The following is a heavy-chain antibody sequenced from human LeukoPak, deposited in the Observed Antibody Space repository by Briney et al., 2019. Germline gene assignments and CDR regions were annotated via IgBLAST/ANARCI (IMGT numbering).Heavy chain of an antibody. CDR2: IYTSGST. CDR3: ARDFVNNWFDP. J-gene: IGHJ5*02. Sequence: SETLSLTCTVSGGSISSGSYYWSWIRQPAGKGLEWIGRIYTSGSTNYNPSLKSRVTISVDTSKNQFSLKLSSVTAADTAVYYCARDFVNNWFDPWGQGTLVTVSS. V-gene: IGHV4-61*02. CDR1: GGSISSGSYY. D-gene: IGHD3-3*01.